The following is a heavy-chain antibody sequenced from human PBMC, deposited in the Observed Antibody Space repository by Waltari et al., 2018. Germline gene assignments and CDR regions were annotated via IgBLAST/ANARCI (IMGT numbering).Heavy chain of an antibody. CDR3: ARDDVDSSSFGGF. Sequence: QLQLVQSGAEVKKPGASVKVSCKGSGFIFANYGITWVRQAPGQGLDWMGWISAYNGNTNYEQKFQGRVTMTTDTSTSTAYMELRSLRSDDTAVYYCARDDVDSSSFGGFWGQGTLVTVSS. V-gene: IGHV1-18*01. CDR1: GFIFANYG. J-gene: IGHJ4*02. CDR2: ISAYNGNT. D-gene: IGHD6-13*01.